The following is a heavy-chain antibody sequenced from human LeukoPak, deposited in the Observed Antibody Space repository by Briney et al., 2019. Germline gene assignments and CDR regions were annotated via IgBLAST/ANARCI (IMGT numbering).Heavy chain of an antibody. Sequence: SETLSLTCTVSGGSISSYNWSWIRQPPGKGLEWIGYIYYSGSTNYNPSLKSRVTISVDTSKNQFSLKLSSVTAADTAVYYCAGHSSSWYYPAYWGQGTLVTVSS. V-gene: IGHV4-59*08. CDR2: IYYSGST. CDR3: AGHSSSWYYPAY. J-gene: IGHJ4*02. CDR1: GGSISSYN. D-gene: IGHD6-13*01.